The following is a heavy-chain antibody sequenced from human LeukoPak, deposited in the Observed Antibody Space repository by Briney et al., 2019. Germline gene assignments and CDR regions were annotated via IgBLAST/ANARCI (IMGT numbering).Heavy chain of an antibody. V-gene: IGHV3-21*01. Sequence: GGSLRLSCAASGFTFSSYSMNWVRQAPGKGLEWVSSISSSSSYIYYADSVKGRFTISRDNAKNSLYLQMNSLRAEDTAVYYCARVVLNCSGGSCYSPRFDPWGQGTLVTVSS. CDR3: ARVVLNCSGGSCYSPRFDP. D-gene: IGHD2-15*01. J-gene: IGHJ5*02. CDR2: ISSSSSYI. CDR1: GFTFSSYS.